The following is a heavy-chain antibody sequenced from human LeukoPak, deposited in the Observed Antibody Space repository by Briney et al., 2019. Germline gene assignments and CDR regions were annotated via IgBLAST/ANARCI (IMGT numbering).Heavy chain of an antibody. J-gene: IGHJ5*02. V-gene: IGHV3-21*01. CDR3: ARERQQLTYNWFDP. Sequence: PGGSLRLSCAASGFTFSSYSMNWVRQAPGKGLEWVSSISSSSSYIYYADSVKGRFTISRDNAKNSLYLQMNSLRAEDTAVYYCARERQQLTYNWFDPWGQGTLVTVSS. D-gene: IGHD6-13*01. CDR1: GFTFSSYS. CDR2: ISSSSSYI.